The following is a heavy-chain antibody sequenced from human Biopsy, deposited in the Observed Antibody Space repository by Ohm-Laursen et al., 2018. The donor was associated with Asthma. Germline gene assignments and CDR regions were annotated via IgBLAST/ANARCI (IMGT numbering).Heavy chain of an antibody. D-gene: IGHD6-13*01. J-gene: IGHJ5*02. Sequence: GASVKVSCKASGYTFIGCHIHWMRQAPGQGLEWMGRINPNRGGTNYAQKFQGRVTMTRDTSISTAYMEVSRLRSDDTAVYYCARGQKSAGDRWFDPWGQGTLVTVSS. CDR3: ARGQKSAGDRWFDP. CDR1: GYTFIGCH. CDR2: INPNRGGT. V-gene: IGHV1-2*06.